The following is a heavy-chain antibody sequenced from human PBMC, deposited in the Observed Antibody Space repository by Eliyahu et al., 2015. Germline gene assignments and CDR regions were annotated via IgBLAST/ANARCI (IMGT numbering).Heavy chain of an antibody. D-gene: IGHD3-9*01. Sequence: HLAESGGGLVKPGGSVXXACTAXXFDFXEYCMSWVRQAPGKGLDXIAYIGSVGSPIFYADSVKGRFTISRDNGRNSLSLQMSDLTSEDTGVYFCAGGRKGDFHNFEKWGQGTLVSVXS. V-gene: IGHV3-11*01. CDR1: XFDFXEYC. CDR3: AGGRKGDFHNFEK. J-gene: IGHJ4*02. CDR2: IGSVGSPI.